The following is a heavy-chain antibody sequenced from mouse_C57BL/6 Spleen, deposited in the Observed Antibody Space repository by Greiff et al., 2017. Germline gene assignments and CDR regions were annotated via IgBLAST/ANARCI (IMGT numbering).Heavy chain of an antibody. CDR1: GYTFTSYW. V-gene: IGHV1-64*01. Sequence: QVQLQQSGAELVKPGASVKLSCKASGYTFTSYWMHWVKQRPGQGLEWIGMIHPNSGSTNYNEKFKSKATLTVDKSSSTAYMQLSSLTSEDSAVYYCARGDNSLAYWGQGTLVTVSA. J-gene: IGHJ3*01. CDR3: ARGDNSLAY. D-gene: IGHD3-2*01. CDR2: IHPNSGST.